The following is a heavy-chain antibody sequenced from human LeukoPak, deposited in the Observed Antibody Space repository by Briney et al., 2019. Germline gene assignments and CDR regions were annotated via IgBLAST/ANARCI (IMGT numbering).Heavy chain of an antibody. CDR1: GGSISSSSYY. J-gene: IGHJ4*02. D-gene: IGHD5-24*01. V-gene: IGHV4-39*07. CDR2: IYYSGST. CDR3: ARGWMATIHFDS. Sequence: SETLSLTCTVSGGSISSSSYYWGWIRQPPGKGLEWIGSIYYSGSTYYNPSLKSRVTISVDTSKNQFSLKLNSVTAADTAVYYCARGWMATIHFDSWGQGTLVTVSS.